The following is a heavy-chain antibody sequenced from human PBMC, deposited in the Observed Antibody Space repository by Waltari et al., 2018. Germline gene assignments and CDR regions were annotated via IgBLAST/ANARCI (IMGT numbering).Heavy chain of an antibody. J-gene: IGHJ4*02. D-gene: IGHD6-13*01. CDR2: ISGSGGTI. CDR3: ARPAAAATGDFDY. V-gene: IGHV3-11*04. CDR1: GFTFSDYY. Sequence: QVQLVESGGGLVKPGGSLRLSCAASGFTFSDYYMSWIRQAPGKGLEWGSYISGSGGTIYYADSVKGRFTISRDNAKNSLYLQINSLRAEDTAVYYCARPAAAATGDFDYWGQGTLVTVSS.